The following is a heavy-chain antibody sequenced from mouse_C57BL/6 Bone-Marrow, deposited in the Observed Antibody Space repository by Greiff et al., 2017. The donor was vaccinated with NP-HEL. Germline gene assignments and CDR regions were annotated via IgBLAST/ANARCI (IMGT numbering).Heavy chain of an antibody. CDR1: GYAFSSYW. J-gene: IGHJ2*01. Sequence: VMLVESGAELVKPGASVKISCKASGYAFSSYWMNWVKQRPGKGLEWIGQIYPGDGDTNYNGKFKGKATLTADKSSSTAYMQLSSLTSEDSAVYFCARPNYYGSFYWGQGTTLTVSS. CDR3: ARPNYYGSFY. V-gene: IGHV1-80*01. D-gene: IGHD1-1*01. CDR2: IYPGDGDT.